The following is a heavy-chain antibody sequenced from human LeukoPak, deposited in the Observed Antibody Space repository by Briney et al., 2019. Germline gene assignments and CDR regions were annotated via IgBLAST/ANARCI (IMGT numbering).Heavy chain of an antibody. J-gene: IGHJ4*02. V-gene: IGHV3-23*01. CDR1: GFTFSSYA. Sequence: PGGSLRLSCAASGFTFSSYAVSWVRQAPGKGLDWVSAISGSGGSTYYADSVKGRFTISRDNSKNTLYLQMNSLRAEDTAVYYCAQSIAAAGTGYWGQGTLVTVSS. CDR3: AQSIAAAGTGY. CDR2: ISGSGGST. D-gene: IGHD6-13*01.